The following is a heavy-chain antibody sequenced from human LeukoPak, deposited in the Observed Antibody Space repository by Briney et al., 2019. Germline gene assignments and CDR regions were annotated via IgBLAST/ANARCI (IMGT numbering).Heavy chain of an antibody. CDR1: GGSFNGYY. Sequence: PETLSLTCAVYGGSFNGYYWSWIRQPPGKGLEWIGEINHGGGTTYNPSLKSRVTISIDTSKNRFSVSLRSVTAADTAVYYCARGEYCSITSCYEHFDFWGQGTLVTVSS. CDR2: INHGGGT. V-gene: IGHV4-34*01. J-gene: IGHJ4*02. D-gene: IGHD2-2*01. CDR3: ARGEYCSITSCYEHFDF.